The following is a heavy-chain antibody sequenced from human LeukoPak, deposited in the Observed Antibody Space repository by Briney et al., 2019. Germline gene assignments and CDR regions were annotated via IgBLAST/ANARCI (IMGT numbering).Heavy chain of an antibody. CDR2: IYPGDSDT. D-gene: IGHD1-20*01. CDR3: ARLNWNREDYFDY. CDR1: GYSFTNYW. Sequence: GESLKISCQGSGYSFTNYWIGWVRQMPGKGLEWMGIIYPGDSDTGYSPSFQGQVTISADKSINTAYLQWSSLKASDTAMYYCARLNWNREDYFDYWGQGTLVTVSS. V-gene: IGHV5-51*01. J-gene: IGHJ4*02.